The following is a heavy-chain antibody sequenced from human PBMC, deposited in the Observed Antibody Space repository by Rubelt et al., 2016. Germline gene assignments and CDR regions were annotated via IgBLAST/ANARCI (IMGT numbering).Heavy chain of an antibody. CDR2: IYYSGST. Sequence: QVQLQESGPGLVKPSQTLSLTCTVSAASISSGGYFWSRIRQHPGKGLEWIGNIYYSGSTYSNPSLKSRVTISVDTSKNQFSLNLSSVTAADTAVYYCVRSSGWLDYWGLGTLVTVSS. CDR3: VRSSGWLDY. D-gene: IGHD6-19*01. J-gene: IGHJ4*02. CDR1: AASISSGGYF. V-gene: IGHV4-31*03.